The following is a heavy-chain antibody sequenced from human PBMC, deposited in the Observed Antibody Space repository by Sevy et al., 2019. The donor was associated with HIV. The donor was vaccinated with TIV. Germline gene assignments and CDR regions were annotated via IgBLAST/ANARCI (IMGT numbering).Heavy chain of an antibody. V-gene: IGHV3-49*03. Sequence: GGSLRLSCTSSGFTFGDYAMSWFRQAPGKGLEWVAFIRRNSHEPYGGTTEYAASVKGRFTISRDDSKRIAYLQVNSLKTGDTAVYYCTRALATADTPEYYFDYWGQGILVTVSS. D-gene: IGHD5-12*01. CDR3: TRALATADTPEYYFDY. J-gene: IGHJ4*02. CDR1: GFTFGDYA. CDR2: IRRNSHEPYGGTT.